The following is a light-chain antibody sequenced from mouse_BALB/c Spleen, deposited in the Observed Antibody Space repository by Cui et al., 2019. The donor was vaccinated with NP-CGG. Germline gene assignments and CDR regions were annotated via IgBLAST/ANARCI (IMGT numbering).Light chain of an antibody. V-gene: IGLV1*01. CDR2: GNN. Sequence: QAVVTQESALYKSPGATVTLTCRSSTGAVTTSNNANWVQEKTDHLFTGLRGGNNNRAPGVPARFSGSLIGDKGALTITGAKTEDEAIYFCALWYSNHWVFGRGTKLTVL. J-gene: IGLJ1*01. CDR3: ALWYSNHWV. CDR1: TGAVTTSNN.